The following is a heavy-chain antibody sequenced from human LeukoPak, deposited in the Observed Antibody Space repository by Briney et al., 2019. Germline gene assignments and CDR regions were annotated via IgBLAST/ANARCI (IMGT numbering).Heavy chain of an antibody. CDR2: IYYSGST. V-gene: IGHV4-59*01. CDR3: ARDKGYGDYADWFDP. D-gene: IGHD4-17*01. Sequence: SETLSLTCTVSGGSISSYYWSWIRQPPGKGLEWIGYIYYSGSTNYNPSLKSRVTMSVDTSKNQFSLELSSVTAADTAVYYCARDKGYGDYADWFDPWGQGTLVTVSS. J-gene: IGHJ5*02. CDR1: GGSISSYY.